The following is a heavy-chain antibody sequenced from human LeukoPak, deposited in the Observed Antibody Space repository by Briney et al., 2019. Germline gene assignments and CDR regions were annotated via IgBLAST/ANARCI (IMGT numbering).Heavy chain of an antibody. CDR1: GGSISSFY. J-gene: IGHJ4*02. CDR2: IHFRGNT. V-gene: IGHV4-59*08. D-gene: IGHD4-17*01. CDR3: ARHGYGDYRNFDY. Sequence: SETLSLTCTVSGGSISSFYWSWIRQPPGKGLQWIGYIHFRGNTNYSPSLESRVAISVDTSKNQFSLKLSSVTAADTAVYYCARHGYGDYRNFDYWGQGTPVTVSS.